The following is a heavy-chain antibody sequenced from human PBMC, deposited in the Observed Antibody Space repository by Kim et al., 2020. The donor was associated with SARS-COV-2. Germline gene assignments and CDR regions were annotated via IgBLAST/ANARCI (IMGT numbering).Heavy chain of an antibody. CDR3: ARDQGLDPEYAFDI. V-gene: IGHV3-48*02. D-gene: IGHD3-3*01. J-gene: IGHJ3*02. Sequence: ADSVKGRFTISRDNAKNTLYLQMNSLRDEDTAVYYCARDQGLDPEYAFDIWGQGTMVTVSS.